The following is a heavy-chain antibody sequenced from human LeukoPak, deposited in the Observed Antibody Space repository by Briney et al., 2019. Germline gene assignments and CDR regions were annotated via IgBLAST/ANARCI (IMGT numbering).Heavy chain of an antibody. Sequence: SETPSLTCTVSGGSISSYYWSWIRQPPGKGLEWIGYIYYSGSTNYNPSLKSRVTISVDTSKNQFSLKLSSVTAADTAVYYCARELRYSSPYFDYWGQGTLVTVSS. CDR3: ARELRYSSPYFDY. CDR1: GGSISSYY. J-gene: IGHJ4*02. CDR2: IYYSGST. D-gene: IGHD6-19*01. V-gene: IGHV4-59*01.